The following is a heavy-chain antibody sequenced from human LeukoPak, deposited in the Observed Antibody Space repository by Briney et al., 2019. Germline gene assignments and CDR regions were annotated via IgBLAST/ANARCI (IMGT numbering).Heavy chain of an antibody. J-gene: IGHJ5*02. Sequence: ASVTVSCKASGCTFTSYGISWVRQAPGQGLEWMGWISTYNGNTNYAQKFQGRVTMTTDTSTSTAYMELRSLRSDDTAVYYCARDNTMVRGVIDWFDPWGQGTLVTVSS. CDR2: ISTYNGNT. V-gene: IGHV1-18*01. D-gene: IGHD3-10*01. CDR1: GCTFTSYG. CDR3: ARDNTMVRGVIDWFDP.